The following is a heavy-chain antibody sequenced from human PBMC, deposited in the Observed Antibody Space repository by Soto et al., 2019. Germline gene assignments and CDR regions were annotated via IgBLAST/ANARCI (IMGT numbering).Heavy chain of an antibody. J-gene: IGHJ4*02. CDR2: INHSGST. D-gene: IGHD3-9*01. V-gene: IGHV4-34*01. Sequence: SETLSLTCAVYGGSFSGYYWSWIRQPPGKGLEWIGEINHSGSTNYNPSLKSRVTISVDTSKNQFSLKLSSVTAADTAVYYCARDILTGYLEIWGQGTLVTVSS. CDR3: ARDILTGYLEI. CDR1: GGSFSGYY.